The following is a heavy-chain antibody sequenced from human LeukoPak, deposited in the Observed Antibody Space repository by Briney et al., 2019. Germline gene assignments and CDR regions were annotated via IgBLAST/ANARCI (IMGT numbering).Heavy chain of an antibody. J-gene: IGHJ6*03. CDR1: GVSISTSGYY. V-gene: IGHV4-61*08. Sequence: SETLSLTCTVSGVSISTSGYYWSWIRQPPGKGLEWIGYIYYSGSTNYNPSLKSRVTISVDTSKNQFSLKLSSVTAADTAVYYCARCGGMYMDVWGKGTTVTVSS. CDR3: ARCGGMYMDV. D-gene: IGHD2-21*01. CDR2: IYYSGST.